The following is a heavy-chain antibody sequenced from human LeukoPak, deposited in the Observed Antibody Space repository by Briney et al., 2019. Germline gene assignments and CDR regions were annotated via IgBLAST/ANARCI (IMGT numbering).Heavy chain of an antibody. V-gene: IGHV4-59*01. CDR2: IYYSGST. D-gene: IGHD6-13*01. Sequence: SETLSLTCTVSGGSISSYYWSWIRQPPGKGLEWIGYIYYSGSTNYNPSLKSRDPISVDTSKNQFSLKLSSVTAADTAVYYCARALAAAGVDYWGQGTLVTVSS. CDR1: GGSISSYY. CDR3: ARALAAAGVDY. J-gene: IGHJ4*02.